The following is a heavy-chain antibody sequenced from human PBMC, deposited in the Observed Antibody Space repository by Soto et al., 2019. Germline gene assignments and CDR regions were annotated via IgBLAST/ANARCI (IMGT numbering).Heavy chain of an antibody. V-gene: IGHV3-23*01. D-gene: IGHD5-12*01. CDR2: ISGSGGST. CDR3: ARDRGGYDYLAFDY. Sequence: GGSLRLSCAASGFTFSSYAMSWVRQAPGKGLEWVSAISGSGGSTYYADSVKGRFTISRDNSKNTLYLQMNSLRAEDTAVYYCARDRGGYDYLAFDYWGQGSLVTVSS. CDR1: GFTFSSYA. J-gene: IGHJ4*02.